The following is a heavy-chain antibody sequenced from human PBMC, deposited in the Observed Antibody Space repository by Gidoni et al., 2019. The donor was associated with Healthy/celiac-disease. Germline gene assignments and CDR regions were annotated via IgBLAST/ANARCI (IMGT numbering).Heavy chain of an antibody. V-gene: IGHV3-9*01. J-gene: IGHJ6*02. CDR1: GFTFDHYA. CDR3: AKDIGSSSWRAGYGMDV. D-gene: IGHD6-13*01. CDR2: ISWNSGSI. Sequence: EVQLVESGGGLVQPGRSLRLSCAASGFTFDHYAMHWVRQAPGKGLEWVSGISWNSGSIGYADSVKGRFTISRDNAKNSLYLQMNSLRAEDTALYYCAKDIGSSSWRAGYGMDVWGQGTTVTVSS.